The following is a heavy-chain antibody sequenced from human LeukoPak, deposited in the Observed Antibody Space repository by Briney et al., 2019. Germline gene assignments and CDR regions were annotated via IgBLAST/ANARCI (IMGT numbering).Heavy chain of an antibody. V-gene: IGHV1-24*01. CDR3: ATLGRTRTPIVVVPAAIIDY. CDR1: GYTLTELS. Sequence: ASVKVSCKVSGYTLTELSMHWVRQAPGKGLEWMGGFDPEDGETIYAQKFQGRVTMTEDTSTDTAYMELSSLRSEDTAVYYCATLGRTRTPIVVVPAAIIDYWGQGTLATVSS. J-gene: IGHJ4*02. CDR2: FDPEDGET. D-gene: IGHD2-2*01.